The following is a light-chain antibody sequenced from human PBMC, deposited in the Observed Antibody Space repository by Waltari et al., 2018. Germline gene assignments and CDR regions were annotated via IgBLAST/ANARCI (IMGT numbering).Light chain of an antibody. V-gene: IGKV3-20*01. CDR3: QHYVRLPAT. Sequence: EIVLTQSPGPLSLSPGERATLSCRASQSVRVSLAWYQQKGGQATRLLIYGASSRATGIPDRFSGSGSGTDFSLTISSLEPEDFAVYYCQHYVRLPATFGQGTKVEIK. J-gene: IGKJ1*01. CDR1: QSVRVS. CDR2: GAS.